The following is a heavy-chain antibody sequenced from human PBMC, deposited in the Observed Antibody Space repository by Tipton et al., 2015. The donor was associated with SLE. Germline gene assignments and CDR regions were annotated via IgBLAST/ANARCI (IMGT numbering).Heavy chain of an antibody. CDR2: IYYSGST. CDR3: ARVGGGYYYYYMDV. CDR1: GGSISSHY. Sequence: TLSLTCTVSGGSISSHYWSWIRQPPGKGLEWIGYIYYSGSTNYNPSLKSRVTISVDTSKNQFSLKLSSVTAADTAVYYCARVGGGYYYYYMDVWGKGTTVTVSS. D-gene: IGHD3-16*01. V-gene: IGHV4-59*11. J-gene: IGHJ6*03.